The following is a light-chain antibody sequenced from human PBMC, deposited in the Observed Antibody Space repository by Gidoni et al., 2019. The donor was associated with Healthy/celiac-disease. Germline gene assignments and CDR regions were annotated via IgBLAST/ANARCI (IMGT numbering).Light chain of an antibody. V-gene: IGKV3-20*01. CDR3: QQYGSSYT. CDR1: QSVSSSY. CDR2: GAS. Sequence: EIVLTQSPGTLSLSPGERATLPCRASQSVSSSYLAWYQQKPGQAPRPLIYGASSRATGIPDRFSGSGSGTDFTLTISRLEPEDFAVYYCQQYGSSYTFGQGTKLEIK. J-gene: IGKJ2*01.